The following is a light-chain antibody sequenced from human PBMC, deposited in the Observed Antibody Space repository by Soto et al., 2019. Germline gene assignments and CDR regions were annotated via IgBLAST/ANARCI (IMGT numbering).Light chain of an antibody. CDR1: SSNIGRNT. CDR2: SNN. V-gene: IGLV1-44*01. Sequence: QSVLTQPPSASGTPGQRVTISCSGSSSNIGRNTVNWYQQLPGTAPKLLICSNNQRPTGVPDRFSGSKSGTSGSLAISGLQSEDEADYYCAAWDDSLNGPVFGGGTKLTVL. CDR3: AAWDDSLNGPV. J-gene: IGLJ3*02.